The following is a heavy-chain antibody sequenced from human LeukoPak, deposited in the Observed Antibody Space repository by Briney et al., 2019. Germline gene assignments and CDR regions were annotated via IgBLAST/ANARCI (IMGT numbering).Heavy chain of an antibody. CDR2: IHHNGDT. Sequence: SGTLSLTCTVSGGSLSSGGYYWSWIRQPPGKGLEWLGYIHHNGDTYYNPSLEGRVTISVETSENQFSLKLTSVTAADTAVYYCARDAYSYTENWGQGALVTVSS. D-gene: IGHD5-24*01. CDR3: ARDAYSYTEN. J-gene: IGHJ4*02. CDR1: GGSLSSGGYY. V-gene: IGHV4-30-2*01.